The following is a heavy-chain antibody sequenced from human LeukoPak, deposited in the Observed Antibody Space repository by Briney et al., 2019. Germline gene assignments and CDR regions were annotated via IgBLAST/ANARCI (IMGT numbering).Heavy chain of an antibody. CDR1: GFTVSSSY. CDR3: ARVDTVMAYYFDL. D-gene: IGHD5-18*01. J-gene: IGHJ4*02. Sequence: RSGGSLRLSCAASGFTVSSSYMTWVRQAPGKGLEWVSTIYSGGTTYYADSVMGRFTISRHNSRNTLYLQMNSLRAEDTAVYYCARVDTVMAYYFDLWGQGTLVTVSS. V-gene: IGHV3-53*04. CDR2: IYSGGTT.